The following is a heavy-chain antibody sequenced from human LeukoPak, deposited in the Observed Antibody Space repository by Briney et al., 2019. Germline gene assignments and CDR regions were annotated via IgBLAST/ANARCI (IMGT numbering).Heavy chain of an antibody. CDR3: ARDGWYYYGSGSYLLGGDY. V-gene: IGHV3-30*04. D-gene: IGHD3-10*01. Sequence: PGRSLRLSCAASGSTFSSYAMHWVRQAPGKGLEWVAVISYDGSNKYYADSVKGRFTISRDNSKNTLYLQMNSLRAEDTAVYYCARDGWYYYGSGSYLLGGDYWGQGTLVTVSS. CDR1: GSTFSSYA. J-gene: IGHJ4*02. CDR2: ISYDGSNK.